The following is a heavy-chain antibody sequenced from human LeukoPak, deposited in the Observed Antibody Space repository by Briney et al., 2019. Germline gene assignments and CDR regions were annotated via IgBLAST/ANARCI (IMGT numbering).Heavy chain of an antibody. Sequence: SETLSLTCAVYGGSFSGYYWSWIRQPPGKGLEWIGEINHSGSTNYNPSLKSRVTISVDTSKNQFSLKLSSVTAADTAVYYCARAGRKYYYDSSGYYSHDYGGQGTLVTVSS. D-gene: IGHD3-22*01. V-gene: IGHV4-34*01. CDR1: GGSFSGYY. CDR3: ARAGRKYYYDSSGYYSHDY. J-gene: IGHJ4*02. CDR2: INHSGST.